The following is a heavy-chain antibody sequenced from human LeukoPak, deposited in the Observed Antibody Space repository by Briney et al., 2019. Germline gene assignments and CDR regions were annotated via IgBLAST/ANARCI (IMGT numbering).Heavy chain of an antibody. CDR1: GYTFTGYY. Sequence: ASVKVSCKASGYTFTGYYSHWVRQAPGQGLEWMGWLNTHSGGTNYAQNFQGRVTMTRDTSISTAYLELSRLTSDDTAMYYCARVPSYSGQDHGGDYWGQGTLVTVSS. D-gene: IGHD5-12*01. CDR3: ARVPSYSGQDHGGDY. V-gene: IGHV1-2*02. J-gene: IGHJ4*02. CDR2: LNTHSGGT.